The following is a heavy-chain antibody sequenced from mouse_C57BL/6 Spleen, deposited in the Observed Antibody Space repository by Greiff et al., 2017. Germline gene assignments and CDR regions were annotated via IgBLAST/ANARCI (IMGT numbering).Heavy chain of an antibody. J-gene: IGHJ2*01. CDR2: IDPSDSET. CDR3: ARDGKRGYCDY. V-gene: IGHV1-52*01. CDR1: GYTFTSYW. Sequence: QVQLKQPGAELVRPGSSVKLSCKASGYTFTSYWMHWVKQRPIQGLEWIGNIDPSDSETHYNPKFKDKATLTVDKSSSTAYMRLSSLASEDSAVYYCARDGKRGYCDYWGQGTTLAVSS. D-gene: IGHD2-1*01.